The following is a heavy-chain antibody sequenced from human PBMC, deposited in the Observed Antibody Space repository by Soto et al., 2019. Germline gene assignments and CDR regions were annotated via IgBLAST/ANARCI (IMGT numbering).Heavy chain of an antibody. J-gene: IGHJ6*02. CDR3: ARQHYSNSRGGMDV. Sequence: PGESLKISCKTSGYSFTSHWIAWVRQMPGKGLEWMGIIYPSHSDIRYRPSFPGQLTISVDKSISTAYLQWSSLKASDTATYYCARQHYSNSRGGMDVCGQGTTLTVSS. V-gene: IGHV5-51*01. D-gene: IGHD2-2*01. CDR2: IYPSHSDI. CDR1: GYSFTSHW.